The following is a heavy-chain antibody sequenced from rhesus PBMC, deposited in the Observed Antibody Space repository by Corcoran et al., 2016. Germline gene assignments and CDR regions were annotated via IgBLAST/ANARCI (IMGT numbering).Heavy chain of an antibody. Sequence: EVQLVESGGGLAKPGGSLRLSCAASGFTFSSYWMNWVRQAPGKGLEWVPAINSGGGTTYYADSVKGRFTISRDNSKNTLSLQMHSLRAEDTAVYYCASTRYYYSGSSPYYFDYWGQGVLVTVSS. J-gene: IGHJ4*01. CDR3: ASTRYYYSGSSPYYFDY. CDR2: INSGGGTT. V-gene: IGHV3S25*01. CDR1: GFTFSSYW. D-gene: IGHD3-16*01.